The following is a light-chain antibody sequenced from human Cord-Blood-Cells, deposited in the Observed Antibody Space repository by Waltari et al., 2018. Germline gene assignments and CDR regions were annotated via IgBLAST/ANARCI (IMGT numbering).Light chain of an antibody. CDR3: QQYYSYPLT. Sequence: AIRMTQSPSSFSASTGDRVTITCLASQGIRLYLAWYQQQPGKAPKLLIYAASTLQSGCPSRFSGSGSGTDFTLTISCLQSEDFATYYCQQYYSYPLTFGQGTKVEIK. CDR2: AAS. J-gene: IGKJ1*01. CDR1: QGIRLY. V-gene: IGKV1-8*01.